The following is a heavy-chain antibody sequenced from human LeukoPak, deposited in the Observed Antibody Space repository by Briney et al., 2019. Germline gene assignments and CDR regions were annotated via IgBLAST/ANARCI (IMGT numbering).Heavy chain of an antibody. CDR3: AELGITMIGGV. Sequence: GGSLRLSCAASGFTFSDYYMGWIRQAPGKGLEWVSYISSSGNTIYYADSVKGRFTISRDNAKNSLYLQMNSLRAEDTAVYYCAELGITMIGGVWGKGTTVTISS. CDR1: GFTFSDYY. J-gene: IGHJ6*04. D-gene: IGHD3-10*02. CDR2: ISSSGNTI. V-gene: IGHV3-11*04.